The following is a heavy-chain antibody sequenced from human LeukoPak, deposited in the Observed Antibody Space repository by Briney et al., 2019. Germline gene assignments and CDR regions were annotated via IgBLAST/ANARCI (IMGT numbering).Heavy chain of an antibody. CDR2: ISGSGGST. J-gene: IGHJ4*02. CDR3: ARLAASFEAVAIGY. D-gene: IGHD6-19*01. CDR1: GFTFSSYA. V-gene: IGHV3-23*01. Sequence: PGGSLRLSCAASGFTFSSYAMSWVRQAPGKGLEWVSDISGSGGSTYYADSVKGRFTISRDNSKNTLYLQMNSLRAEDTAVYYCARLAASFEAVAIGYWGQGTLVTVSS.